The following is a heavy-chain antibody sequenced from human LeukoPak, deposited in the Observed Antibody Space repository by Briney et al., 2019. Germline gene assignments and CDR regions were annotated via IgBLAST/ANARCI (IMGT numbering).Heavy chain of an antibody. CDR3: ARSPVLTTVTTPFDY. V-gene: IGHV1-69*04. D-gene: IGHD4-17*01. CDR1: GGTFSSYA. J-gene: IGHJ4*02. Sequence: SVKVSCKASGGTFSSYAISWVRPAPGQGLEWMGRIIPILGIANYAQKFQGRVTITADKSTSTAYMELSSLRSEDTAVYYCARSPVLTTVTTPFDYWGQGTLVTVSS. CDR2: IIPILGIA.